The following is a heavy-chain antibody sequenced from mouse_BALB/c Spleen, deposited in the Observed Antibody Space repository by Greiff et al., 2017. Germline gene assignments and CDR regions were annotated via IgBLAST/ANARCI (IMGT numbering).Heavy chain of an antibody. CDR1: GFTFSSYY. J-gene: IGHJ1*01. V-gene: IGHV5-6-2*01. CDR3: ARPYGNRWYFDV. D-gene: IGHD2-1*01. CDR2: INSNGGST. Sequence: EVQLVESGGGLVKLGGSLKLSCAASGFTFSSYYMSWVRQTPEKRLELVAAINSNGGSTYYPDTVKGRFTISRDNAKNTLYLQMSSLKSEDTALYYCARPYGNRWYFDVWGAGTTVTVSS.